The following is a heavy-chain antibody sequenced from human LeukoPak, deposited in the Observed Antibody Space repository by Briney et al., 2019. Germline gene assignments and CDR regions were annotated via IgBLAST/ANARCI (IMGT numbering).Heavy chain of an antibody. CDR3: ARRVAVARRDAFDI. D-gene: IGHD6-19*01. V-gene: IGHV1-18*01. Sequence: ASVKVSCKASGYNLISYGIIWVRQAPGQGLEWMGWISAYNVNTNYAQKFQGRVTMTTDTSTGTAYMELRSLRSDDTAVYYCARRVAVARRDAFDIWGQGTMVTVSS. J-gene: IGHJ3*02. CDR1: GYNLISYG. CDR2: ISAYNVNT.